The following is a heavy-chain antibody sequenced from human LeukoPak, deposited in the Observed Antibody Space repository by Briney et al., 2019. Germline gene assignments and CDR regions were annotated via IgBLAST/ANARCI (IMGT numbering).Heavy chain of an antibody. CDR1: GFTFSTYG. D-gene: IGHD5-18*01. Sequence: PGRSLRLSCAASGFTFSTYGMHWVRQAPGKGPEWLAVIWYDGSNKYYADSVKGRFTISRDNSKNTLYLQMDSLRAEDTAVYYCATTLDTAMVNDHWGQGTLVTVSS. J-gene: IGHJ4*02. CDR2: IWYDGSNK. V-gene: IGHV3-33*01. CDR3: ATTLDTAMVNDH.